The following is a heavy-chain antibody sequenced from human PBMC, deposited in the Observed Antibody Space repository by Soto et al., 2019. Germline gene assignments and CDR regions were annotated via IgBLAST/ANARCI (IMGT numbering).Heavy chain of an antibody. CDR2: INPNSGDT. Sequence: QVQLVQSGAEVKKPGASVKVSCKASGYTFTGYYMHWVRQAPGQGLEWMGWINPNSGDTNYAQKFQGRVTMTRDTSISTAYMELSRLRSDDTAVYYCARDRNYSSSWYMVAYYYGMDVWGQGTTVTVSS. CDR3: ARDRNYSSSWYMVAYYYGMDV. V-gene: IGHV1-2*02. D-gene: IGHD6-13*01. CDR1: GYTFTGYY. J-gene: IGHJ6*02.